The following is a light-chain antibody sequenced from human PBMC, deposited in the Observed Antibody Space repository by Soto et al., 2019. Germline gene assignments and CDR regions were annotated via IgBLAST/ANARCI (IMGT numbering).Light chain of an antibody. CDR2: DAS. V-gene: IGKV1-5*01. J-gene: IGKJ1*01. CDR3: QQYNNYLRT. CDR1: QSISSR. Sequence: DIQMTQSPSTLSASVGDRVTITCRASQSISSRLAWYQQKPGKAPKALIYDASGLESGVPSRFSGSGSGTEFTLTISSLQPDDFATDYCQQYNNYLRTFGQGTKVEVK.